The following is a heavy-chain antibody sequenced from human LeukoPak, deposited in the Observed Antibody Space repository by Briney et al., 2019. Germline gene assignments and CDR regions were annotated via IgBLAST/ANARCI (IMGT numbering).Heavy chain of an antibody. CDR1: GFTFSSYA. CDR3: AKEGAVVPAAIGFDP. Sequence: GGSLRLSCAASGFTFSSYAMSWVCQAPGKGLEWVSAISGSGGSTYYADSVKGRFTISRDNSKNTLYLQMNSLRAEDTAVYYCAKEGAVVPAAIGFDPWGQGTLVTVSS. J-gene: IGHJ5*02. V-gene: IGHV3-23*01. CDR2: ISGSGGST. D-gene: IGHD2-2*02.